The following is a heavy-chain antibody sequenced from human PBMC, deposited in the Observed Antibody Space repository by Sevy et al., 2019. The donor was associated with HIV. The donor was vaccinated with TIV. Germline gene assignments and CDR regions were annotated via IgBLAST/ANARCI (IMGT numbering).Heavy chain of an antibody. CDR1: GFTFSSYS. D-gene: IGHD1-26*01. J-gene: IGHJ4*02. CDR2: ISISSSYI. Sequence: GGSLRLSCAASGFTFSSYSMNWVRQAPGKGLEWVSSISISSSYIYYADSVKGRFTISRDNAKNSLYLQMNSLRAEDKTVYYYARNRPSIVEAAPHDYWGQGTLVTVSS. V-gene: IGHV3-21*01. CDR3: ARNRPSIVEAAPHDY.